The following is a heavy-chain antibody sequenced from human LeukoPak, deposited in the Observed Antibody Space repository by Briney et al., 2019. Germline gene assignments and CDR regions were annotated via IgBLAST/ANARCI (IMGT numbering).Heavy chain of an antibody. D-gene: IGHD6-19*01. Sequence: PSETLSLTCSVSGGPVSSSRFYWGWIRQPPGKGLEWIVSMFYSGTTYYNPSFESRVTMSVDTSKNQFSLKLNSVTAADTAVYFCVRHMKGAVARGVFDSWGQGTLVTVSS. CDR1: GGPVSSSRFY. CDR2: MFYSGTT. CDR3: VRHMKGAVARGVFDS. J-gene: IGHJ4*02. V-gene: IGHV4-39*01.